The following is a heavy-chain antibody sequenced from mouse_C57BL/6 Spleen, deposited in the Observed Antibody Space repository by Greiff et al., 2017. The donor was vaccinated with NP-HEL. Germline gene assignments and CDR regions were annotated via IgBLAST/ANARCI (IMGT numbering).Heavy chain of an antibody. CDR1: GYAFSSSW. V-gene: IGHV1-82*01. CDR2: IYPGDGDT. Sequence: VKLMEPGPELVKPGASVKISCKASGYAFSSSWMNWVKQRPGKGLEWIGRIYPGDGDTNYNGKFKGKATLTADKSSSTAYMQLSSLTSEDSAVYFCARSNYDYDGAWFAYWGQGTLVTVSA. D-gene: IGHD2-4*01. J-gene: IGHJ3*01. CDR3: ARSNYDYDGAWFAY.